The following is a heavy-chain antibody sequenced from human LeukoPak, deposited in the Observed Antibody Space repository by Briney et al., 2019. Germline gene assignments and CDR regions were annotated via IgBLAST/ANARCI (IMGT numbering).Heavy chain of an antibody. CDR2: ISSSSSYI. V-gene: IGHV3-21*01. CDR1: GFTFSSYS. Sequence: PGGSLRLSCAASGFTFSSYSMNWVRQAPGKGLEWVSSISSSSSYIYYADSVKGRFTIPRDNAKNSLYLQMNSLRAEDTAVYYCAREGSSSWYLNTYYYMDVWGKGTTVTVSS. D-gene: IGHD6-13*01. CDR3: AREGSSSWYLNTYYYMDV. J-gene: IGHJ6*03.